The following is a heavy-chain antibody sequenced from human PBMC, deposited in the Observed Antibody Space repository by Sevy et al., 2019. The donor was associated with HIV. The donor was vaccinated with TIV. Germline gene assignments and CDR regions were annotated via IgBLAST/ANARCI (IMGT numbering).Heavy chain of an antibody. Sequence: GGSLRLSCAASGFTFSSYAMHWVRQAPGKGLEWVAVISYDGSNKYYADSVKGRFTISRDNSKNTLYLQMNSLRAEVTAVYYWAGGRLGYGSSTGCDSPTSLDYWGQGTMVTVSS. CDR3: AGGRLGYGSSTGCDSPTSLDY. CDR2: ISYDGSNK. V-gene: IGHV3-30-3*01. CDR1: GFTFSSYA. D-gene: IGHD2-2*02. J-gene: IGHJ4*02.